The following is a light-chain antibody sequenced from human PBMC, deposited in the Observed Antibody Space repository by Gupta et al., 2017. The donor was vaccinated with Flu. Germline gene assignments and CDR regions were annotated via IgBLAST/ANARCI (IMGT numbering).Light chain of an antibody. CDR1: SSDVGAYDY. J-gene: IGLJ2*01. CDR2: EVN. V-gene: IGLV2-8*01. Sequence: QSALTQPPSASGSPGQSVTISCTGTSSDVGAYDYVSWYQQHPGKGPKLLLYEVNKRPSGVPDRFSGSKSGNTASLTVSGLQAEDEADYICGSYSGSNILIFGGGTQLTVL. CDR3: GSYSGSNILI.